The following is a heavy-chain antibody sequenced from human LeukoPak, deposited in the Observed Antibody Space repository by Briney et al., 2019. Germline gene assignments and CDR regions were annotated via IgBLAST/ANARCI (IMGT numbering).Heavy chain of an antibody. CDR3: AILDYGGNPHYFDY. J-gene: IGHJ4*02. D-gene: IGHD4-23*01. V-gene: IGHV1-2*02. Sequence: ASVKVSCKASGYMFTSYGVTWVRQAPGQGLEWMGWINPNSGGTNYAQKFQGRVTMTRDTSISTAYMELSRLRSDDTAVYYCAILDYGGNPHYFDYWGQGTLVTVSS. CDR2: INPNSGGT. CDR1: GYMFTSYG.